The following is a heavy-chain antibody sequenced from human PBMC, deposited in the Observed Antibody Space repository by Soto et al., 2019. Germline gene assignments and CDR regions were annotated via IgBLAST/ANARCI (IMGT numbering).Heavy chain of an antibody. Sequence: SQTLSLTCVISGDSVSSNSAAWNWIRQSPSRGLEWLGRTYYRSKWYNDYAVSVKSRITINPDTSKNQFSLQLNSVTPEDTAVYYCARGSRIAVAGYYYYYGMDVWGQGTTVTVSS. CDR2: TYYRSKWYN. J-gene: IGHJ6*02. CDR1: GDSVSSNSAA. CDR3: ARGSRIAVAGYYYYYGMDV. V-gene: IGHV6-1*01. D-gene: IGHD6-19*01.